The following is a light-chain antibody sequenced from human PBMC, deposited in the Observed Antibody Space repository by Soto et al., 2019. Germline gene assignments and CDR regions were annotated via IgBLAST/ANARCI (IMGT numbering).Light chain of an antibody. Sequence: QSALTQPPSASGSPGQSVTISCTGSSSDVGGYNYVSWYQHHPGKAPKLTIYDVSERPSGVPDRFSCSKSGNTASLTVSGLQAEDEADYYCSSYAGSNNLVFGGGTKLTVL. CDR1: SSDVGGYNY. J-gene: IGLJ2*01. V-gene: IGLV2-8*01. CDR3: SSYAGSNNLV. CDR2: DVS.